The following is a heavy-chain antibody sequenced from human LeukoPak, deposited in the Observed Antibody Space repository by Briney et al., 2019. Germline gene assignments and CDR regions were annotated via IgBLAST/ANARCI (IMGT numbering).Heavy chain of an antibody. J-gene: IGHJ3*02. V-gene: IGHV4-59*01. CDR2: IYYSGST. D-gene: IGHD2-15*01. Sequence: SETLSLTCTVSGGSISSYYWSWIRQPPGMGLEWIGYIYYSGSTNYNPSLKSRVTISVDTSKNQFSLKLSSVTAADTAVYYCARGVVVVAATYDAFDIWGQGTMVTVSS. CDR1: GGSISSYY. CDR3: ARGVVVVAATYDAFDI.